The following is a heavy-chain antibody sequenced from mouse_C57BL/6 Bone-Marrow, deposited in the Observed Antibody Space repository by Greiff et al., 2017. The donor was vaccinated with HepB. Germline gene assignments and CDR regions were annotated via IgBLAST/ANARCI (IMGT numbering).Heavy chain of an antibody. CDR3: ARDTDV. Sequence: EVQGVESGGGLVKPGGSLKLSCAASGFTFSSYAMSWVRQTPEKRLEWVATISDGGSYTYYPDNVKGRFTISRDNAKNNLYLQMSHLKSEDTAMYYCARDTDVWGQGTLVTVSA. D-gene: IGHD1-1*01. J-gene: IGHJ3*01. CDR2: ISDGGSYT. CDR1: GFTFSSYA. V-gene: IGHV5-4*01.